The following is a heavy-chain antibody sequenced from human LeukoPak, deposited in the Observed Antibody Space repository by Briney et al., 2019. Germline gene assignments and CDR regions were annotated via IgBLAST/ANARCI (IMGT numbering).Heavy chain of an antibody. CDR2: IYYSGST. CDR3: ARVHSSSWYAFDY. D-gene: IGHD6-13*01. CDR1: GGSISSYY. V-gene: IGHV4-59*01. Sequence: SETLSLTCTVSGGSISSYYWSWIRQPPGKGLEWIGYIYYSGSTNYNPSLKSRVTISVDTSKNQFSLKLSSVTVADTAVYYCARVHSSSWYAFDYWGQGTLVTVSS. J-gene: IGHJ4*02.